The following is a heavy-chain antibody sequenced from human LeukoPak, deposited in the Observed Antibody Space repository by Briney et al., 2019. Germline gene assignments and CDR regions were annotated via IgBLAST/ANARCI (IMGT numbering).Heavy chain of an antibody. D-gene: IGHD3-16*02. CDR2: ISAYNGNT. CDR3: ARDGDYDYIWGSYRYRSFDY. J-gene: IGHJ4*02. Sequence: ASVKVSCKASGYTFTSYGISWVRQAPGQGLEWMGWISAYNGNTNYAQKLQGRVTMTTDTSTSTAYMELRSLRSDDTAVYYCARDGDYDYIWGSYRYRSFDYWGQGTLVTVSS. V-gene: IGHV1-18*01. CDR1: GYTFTSYG.